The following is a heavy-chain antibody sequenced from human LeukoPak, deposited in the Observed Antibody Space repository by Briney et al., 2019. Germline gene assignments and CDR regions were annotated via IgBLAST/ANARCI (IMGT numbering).Heavy chain of an antibody. CDR3: ARVKPVLFYDSRGYSDY. CDR2: INPKTGGT. Sequence: ASVKVSCKASGYTFTDYFMHWVRQAPGQGLEWMGWINPKTGGTNYAQKFQGRVTMTRDTSISTAYMELRSLRSDDTAVYFRARVKPVLFYDSRGYSDYWGQGTLVTVSS. D-gene: IGHD3-22*01. V-gene: IGHV1-2*02. J-gene: IGHJ4*02. CDR1: GYTFTDYF.